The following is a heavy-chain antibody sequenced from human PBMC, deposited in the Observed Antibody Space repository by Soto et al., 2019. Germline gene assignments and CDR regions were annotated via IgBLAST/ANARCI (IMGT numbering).Heavy chain of an antibody. CDR2: ISTYNGYT. V-gene: IGHV1-18*01. Sequence: QVQLVQSGAEVKKPGASVKVSCKTFDYTFTTYGISWVRQAPGQGLEWIGWISTYNGYTSYAQKFQGRVTMTTDTSTPTAYMELTSLSSDDTAVYYYARTKLHYDSSGSYFDYFDYWGQGTLVTVSS. CDR3: ARTKLHYDSSGSYFDYFDY. CDR1: DYTFTTYG. J-gene: IGHJ4*02. D-gene: IGHD3-22*01.